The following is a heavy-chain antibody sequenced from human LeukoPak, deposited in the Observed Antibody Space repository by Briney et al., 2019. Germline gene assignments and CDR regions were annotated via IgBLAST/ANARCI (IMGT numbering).Heavy chain of an antibody. J-gene: IGHJ5*02. CDR1: GFTFSTYT. Sequence: GGSLRLSCVASGFTFSTYTMNWVHQAPGKGLEWVSSISRDSTYIYSADSVKGRFTVSRDDAKSSLFLQMNSLRAEDTAVYYCARERITMVRGVHTNWFDPWGQGTLVTVSS. CDR3: ARERITMVRGVHTNWFDP. V-gene: IGHV3-21*01. CDR2: ISRDSTYI. D-gene: IGHD3-10*01.